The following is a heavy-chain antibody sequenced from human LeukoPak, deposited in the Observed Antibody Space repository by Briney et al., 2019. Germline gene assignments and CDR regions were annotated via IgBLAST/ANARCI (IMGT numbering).Heavy chain of an antibody. CDR1: GGTFSSYA. CDR2: IIPILGIA. J-gene: IGHJ6*02. D-gene: IGHD6-13*01. V-gene: IGHV1-69*04. CDR3: ARDIAAASYGMDV. Sequence: GASVKVSCKASGGTFSSYAISWVRQAPGQGLEWMGRIIPILGIANYAQKFQGRVTITADKSTSTAYMELSSLRSEDTAVYYCARDIAAASYGMDVWGQGTTVTVSS.